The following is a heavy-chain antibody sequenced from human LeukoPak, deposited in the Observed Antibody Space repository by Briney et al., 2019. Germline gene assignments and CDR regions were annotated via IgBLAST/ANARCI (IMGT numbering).Heavy chain of an antibody. CDR2: IRSKPNNYAT. Sequence: PGGSLRLSCAGSGFTFSGSAMHWVRQASGKGLEWVGRIRSKPNNYATAYAASVRGRFTISRDDSENMAFLQMNSLNTEDTAVCYCTSVLGGTSGYWGQGTLVTVSS. J-gene: IGHJ4*02. CDR1: GFTFSGSA. CDR3: TSVLGGTSGY. D-gene: IGHD1-26*01. V-gene: IGHV3-73*01.